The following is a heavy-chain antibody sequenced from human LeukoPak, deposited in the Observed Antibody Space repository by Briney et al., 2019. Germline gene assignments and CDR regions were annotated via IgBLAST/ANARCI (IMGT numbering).Heavy chain of an antibody. V-gene: IGHV3-23*01. CDR1: GFTFGSLH. CDR2: IGSSGLDT. D-gene: IGHD3-22*01. CDR3: ARGYYYDSSGYSRTALDA. Sequence: PGGSLRLSCVAAGFTFGSLHMTWVRQTPGKGLEWVSAIGSSGLDTYYADSVKGRFTISRDNSKNTLYLQMNSLRAEDTAVYYCARGYYYDSSGYSRTALDAWGQGTLVTVSS. J-gene: IGHJ5*02.